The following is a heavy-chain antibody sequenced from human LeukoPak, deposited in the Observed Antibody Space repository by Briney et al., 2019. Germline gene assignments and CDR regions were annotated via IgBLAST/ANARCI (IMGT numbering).Heavy chain of an antibody. D-gene: IGHD4-23*01. Sequence: PSGTLSLTCSVSSGSFSNNYNWDWIRQPPGKGLEWIGSLYYSGNTYYNPSLKSRVTISVDTSKSQLSLKLSSVTAEDSAIYYCTRSSDFGGYNFYYYMDVWGRGTTVTVSS. V-gene: IGHV4-39*01. CDR3: TRSSDFGGYNFYYYMDV. CDR1: SGSFSNNYN. CDR2: LYYSGNT. J-gene: IGHJ6*03.